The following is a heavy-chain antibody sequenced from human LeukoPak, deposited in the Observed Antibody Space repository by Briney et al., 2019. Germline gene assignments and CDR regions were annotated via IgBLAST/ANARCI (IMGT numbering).Heavy chain of an antibody. J-gene: IGHJ3*02. CDR1: GYTFTGYY. CDR2: INPNSGGT. CDR3: ARAEEWSGAFDI. Sequence: ASVKVSYEASGYTFTGYYMHRVRQAPGQGLEWMGWINPNSGGTNYAQKFQGRVTMTRDTSLSTAYMELSRLRSDDTAVYYCARAEEWSGAFDIWGQGTMVAVSS. V-gene: IGHV1-2*02. D-gene: IGHD3-3*01.